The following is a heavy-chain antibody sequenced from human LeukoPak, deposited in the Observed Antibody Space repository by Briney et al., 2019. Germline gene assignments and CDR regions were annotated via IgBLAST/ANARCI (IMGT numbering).Heavy chain of an antibody. D-gene: IGHD4-17*01. CDR2: ISSGGSTI. CDR1: RFNFSSYS. CDR3: ARDGYGDYLFDY. Sequence: GESLRLSCAASRFNFSSYSLNWVRQAPGKGLEWVSYISSGGSTIYYADSVKGRFTISRDNARNSLYLQMDSLRDEDTAVYYCARDGYGDYLFDYWGQGTLVTVSS. V-gene: IGHV3-48*02. J-gene: IGHJ4*02.